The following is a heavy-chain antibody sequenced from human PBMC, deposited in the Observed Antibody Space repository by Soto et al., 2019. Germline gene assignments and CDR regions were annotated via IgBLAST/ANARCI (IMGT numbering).Heavy chain of an antibody. CDR1: GFTFIDHY. CDR2: TRKKVNSYTT. Sequence: GGSLRLSCAASGFTFIDHYMDWVLQAPWRGLEWVGRTRKKVNSYTTEYAASVKGRFTVSRDDSRNSLYLQMNSLKTEDTALYYCARVRHYDNCYAFDIWGHGTMVTVSS. CDR3: ARVRHYDNCYAFDI. V-gene: IGHV3-72*01. D-gene: IGHD3-22*01. J-gene: IGHJ3*02.